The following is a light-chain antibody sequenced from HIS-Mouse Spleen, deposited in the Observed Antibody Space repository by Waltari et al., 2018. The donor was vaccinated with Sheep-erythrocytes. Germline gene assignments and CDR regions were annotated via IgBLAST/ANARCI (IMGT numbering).Light chain of an antibody. Sequence: SSELTQPPSVSVSPGQTASITCSGDKLGDKYACWYQQKPGQSPVLVIYQDPKRPTGIPGRFSGSNSWKAATLTISGTQAMDEADYYCQAWDSSIVVFGGGTKLTVL. CDR2: QDP. V-gene: IGLV3-1*01. CDR1: KLGDKY. CDR3: QAWDSSIVV. J-gene: IGLJ2*01.